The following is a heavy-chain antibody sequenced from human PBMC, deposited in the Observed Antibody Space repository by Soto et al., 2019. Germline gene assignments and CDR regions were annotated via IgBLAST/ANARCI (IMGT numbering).Heavy chain of an antibody. CDR1: GFTFSSNA. CDR3: ARDGLLGYFDY. Sequence: QVQLVESGGGVVQPGRSLRLSCAASGFTFSSNAMHWVRQAQGKGLEWVAVISYDGSNKYYADSVKGRFTISRDNSKNTLYLQMHSLRAEDTAVYYCARDGLLGYFDYWGQGTLVTVSS. V-gene: IGHV3-30-3*01. J-gene: IGHJ4*02. D-gene: IGHD3-16*01. CDR2: ISYDGSNK.